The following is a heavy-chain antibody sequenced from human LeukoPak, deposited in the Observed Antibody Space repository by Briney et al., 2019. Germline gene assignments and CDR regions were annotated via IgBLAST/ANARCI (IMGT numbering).Heavy chain of an antibody. V-gene: IGHV1-2*02. D-gene: IGHD2-15*01. Sequence: ASVKVSCKASGYTFTGYYMHWARQAPGQGLEWMGWINPNSGGTNYAQKFQGRVTMTRDTSISTAYMELSRLRSDDTAVYYCARGLGYCSGGSCYSFYFDYWGQGTLVTVSS. CDR3: ARGLGYCSGGSCYSFYFDY. CDR2: INPNSGGT. J-gene: IGHJ4*02. CDR1: GYTFTGYY.